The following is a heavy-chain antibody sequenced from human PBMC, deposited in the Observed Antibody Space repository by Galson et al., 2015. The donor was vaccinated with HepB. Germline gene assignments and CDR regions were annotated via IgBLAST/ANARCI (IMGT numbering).Heavy chain of an antibody. D-gene: IGHD3-22*01. Sequence: SLRLSCAASGFTFSSYGMHWVRQAPGKGLEWVAVIWYDGSNKYYADSVKGRFTISRDNSKNTLYLQMNSLRAEDTAVYYCARDNGYYDSSGYYRRWYYGMDVWGQGTTVTVSS. CDR1: GFTFSSYG. J-gene: IGHJ6*02. V-gene: IGHV3-33*08. CDR3: ARDNGYYDSSGYYRRWYYGMDV. CDR2: IWYDGSNK.